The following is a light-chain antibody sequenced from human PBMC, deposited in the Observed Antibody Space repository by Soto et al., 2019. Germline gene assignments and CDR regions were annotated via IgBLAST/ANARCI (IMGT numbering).Light chain of an antibody. J-gene: IGKJ5*01. Sequence: EIVLTQSPGTLSLSPGERATLSCRASQSVSNYLAWYQQKPGQAPRLLIYDASNRATGTPARFSGSGSGTDFTITISSLEPEDFAVYYCQQRSNWPPSITFGQGTRLEIK. V-gene: IGKV3-11*01. CDR2: DAS. CDR3: QQRSNWPPSIT. CDR1: QSVSNY.